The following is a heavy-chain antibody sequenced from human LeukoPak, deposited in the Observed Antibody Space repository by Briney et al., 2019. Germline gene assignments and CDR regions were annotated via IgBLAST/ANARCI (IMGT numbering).Heavy chain of an antibody. J-gene: IGHJ4*02. CDR3: ASKFGYIQSQN. D-gene: IGHD1-1*01. Sequence: GGSLRLSCAASGFTFSTYNMIWVRQAPGKGLEWVSSISSSSNYIYYADSVKGRFTISRDNAKNSLYLQMNSLRAEDTAVYYCASKFGYIQSQNWGQGTLVTVSS. V-gene: IGHV3-21*01. CDR1: GFTFSTYN. CDR2: ISSSSNYI.